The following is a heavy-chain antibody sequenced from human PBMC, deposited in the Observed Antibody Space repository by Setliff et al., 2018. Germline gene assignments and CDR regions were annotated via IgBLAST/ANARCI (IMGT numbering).Heavy chain of an antibody. D-gene: IGHD3-3*02. V-gene: IGHV1-18*01. Sequence: ASVKVSCKASGYTFTSYGFSWVRQAPGQGLEWMGWISGYNGNTNYAQKVQGRVTMTTDTSTGTIYMELRSLRADDTAMYYCARGGLHFWSGYYFSWGQGTLVTVSS. J-gene: IGHJ4*02. CDR1: GYTFTSYG. CDR3: ARGGLHFWSGYYFS. CDR2: ISGYNGNT.